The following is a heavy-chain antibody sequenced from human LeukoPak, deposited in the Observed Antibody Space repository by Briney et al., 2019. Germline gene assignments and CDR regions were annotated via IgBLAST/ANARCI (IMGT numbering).Heavy chain of an antibody. J-gene: IGHJ4*02. Sequence: SVQVSCKASGGTFSSYTISWVRQAPGQGLEWMGRIIPILGIANYAQKFQGRVTITADKSTSTAYMELSSLRSEDTAVYYCARGFKRITIFGVVITGHYFDYWGQGTLVTVSS. CDR1: GGTFSSYT. CDR3: ARGFKRITIFGVVITGHYFDY. CDR2: IIPILGIA. D-gene: IGHD3-3*01. V-gene: IGHV1-69*02.